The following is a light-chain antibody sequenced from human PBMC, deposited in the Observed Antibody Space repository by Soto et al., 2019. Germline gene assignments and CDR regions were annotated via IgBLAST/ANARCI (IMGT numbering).Light chain of an antibody. V-gene: IGLV2-14*01. CDR2: EVG. CDR3: NSYTTSSLWV. Sequence: QSVLTQPASVSGSPGXSITISCTGTSSDVGGYNYVSWYQQHPGKAPKLMIYEVGNRPSGVSNRFSGSKSGNTASLTISGLQAEDEADYYCNSYTTSSLWVFGGGTQLTVL. CDR1: SSDVGGYNY. J-gene: IGLJ3*02.